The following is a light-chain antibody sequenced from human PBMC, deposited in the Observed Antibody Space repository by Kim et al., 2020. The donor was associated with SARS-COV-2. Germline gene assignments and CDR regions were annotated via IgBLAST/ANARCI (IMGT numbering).Light chain of an antibody. CDR1: SLRTYY. J-gene: IGLJ2*01. CDR3: KSRDTSGDRLV. CDR2: AKN. V-gene: IGLV3-19*01. Sequence: SSELTQDRAVSVALGQTVRITCQGDSLRTYYASWYQQKPGQAPALVIYAKNNRPSGIPDRFSGSSSGNTASLTITGAQAEDEADYYCKSRDTSGDRLVFGGGTKLTVL.